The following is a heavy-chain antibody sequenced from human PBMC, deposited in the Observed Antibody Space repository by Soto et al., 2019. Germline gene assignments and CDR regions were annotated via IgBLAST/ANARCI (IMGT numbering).Heavy chain of an antibody. D-gene: IGHD3-22*01. CDR2: ISPSDGNT. Sequence: GASVKVSCKASGYTFTSYYMHWVRQAPGQGLEWMGRISPSDGNTSYAQKLQGRVYMTTDTSTKTAYMELRSLRSDDTAMYYCARGGYYDSSGSRNYHYYGMNVWGQGTTVTVSS. CDR1: GYTFTSYY. V-gene: IGHV1-46*01. J-gene: IGHJ6*02. CDR3: ARGGYYDSSGSRNYHYYGMNV.